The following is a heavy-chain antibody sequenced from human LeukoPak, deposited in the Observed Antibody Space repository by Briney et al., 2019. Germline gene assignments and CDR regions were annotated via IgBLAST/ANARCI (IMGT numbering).Heavy chain of an antibody. V-gene: IGHV1-69*06. J-gene: IGHJ4*02. CDR3: ARGTQGRRATRTGSDY. D-gene: IGHD1-26*01. Sequence: SVKVSCKASGGTFISYAISWVRQAPGQGLEWMGGIIPIFGTANYAQKFQGRVTITADKSTSTAYIELSSLRSEDTAVYYCARGTQGRRATRTGSDYWGQGTLVTVSS. CDR1: GGTFISYA. CDR2: IIPIFGTA.